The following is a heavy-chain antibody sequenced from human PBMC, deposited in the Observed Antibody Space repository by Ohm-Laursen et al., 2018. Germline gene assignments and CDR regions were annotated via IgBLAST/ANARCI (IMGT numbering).Heavy chain of an antibody. J-gene: IGHJ4*02. Sequence: TLSLTWTVSGGSISSGGYYWNWIRQHPGKGLEWIGYIYYSGSTYYNPSLKSRVTISVDTSKNQFSLKLGSVTAADTAVYYCASDPSYGYISLVYWGQGTLVTVSS. CDR2: IYYSGST. CDR3: ASDPSYGYISLVY. D-gene: IGHD3-16*01. V-gene: IGHV4-31*02. CDR1: GGSISSGGYY.